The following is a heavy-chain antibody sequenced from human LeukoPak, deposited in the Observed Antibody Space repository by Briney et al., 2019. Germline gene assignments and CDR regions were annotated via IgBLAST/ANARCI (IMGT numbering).Heavy chain of an antibody. V-gene: IGHV3-7*03. J-gene: IGHJ5*02. CDR1: GFTFDKYW. CDR3: ARGPNSGYSWFDP. D-gene: IGHD6-25*01. Sequence: GGSLRLSCAASGFTFDKYWMNWVHQAPGKGLEWVANVKQDGSEKRYVDSVKGRFTISRDNTMNSLYLQMDSLRAEDTAVYYCARGPNSGYSWFDPWAHGTLVTVSS. CDR2: VKQDGSEK.